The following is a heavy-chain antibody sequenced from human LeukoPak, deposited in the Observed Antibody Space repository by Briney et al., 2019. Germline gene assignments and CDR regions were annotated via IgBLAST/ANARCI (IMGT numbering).Heavy chain of an antibody. J-gene: IGHJ4*02. CDR2: IYPGDSDT. CDR3: ARLGSEWVRGTIGWDFDY. D-gene: IGHD3-10*01. V-gene: IGHV5-51*01. CDR1: GYSFTSYW. Sequence: GESLKISCKGSGYSFTSYWIGWVRQMPGKGLEWMGIIYPGDSDTRYSPSFQGQVTIPADKSISTAYLQWISLKASDTAMYYCARLGSEWVRGTIGWDFDYWGQGTLVTVSS.